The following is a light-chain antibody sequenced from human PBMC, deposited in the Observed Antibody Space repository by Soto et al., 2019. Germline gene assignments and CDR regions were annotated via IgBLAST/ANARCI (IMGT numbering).Light chain of an antibody. CDR2: MGS. V-gene: IGKV2-28*01. Sequence: DIVMTQSPLSLPVTPGEPASISCRSSQSLLHTDGNNYLDWILQKPGQSPQLLIYMGSIRASGGPDSFSGSGSGTDFTLKISRVEAEDVGAYYCMLSLQALLTFGQGTRLEIK. CDR3: MLSLQALLT. CDR1: QSLLHTDGNNY. J-gene: IGKJ5*01.